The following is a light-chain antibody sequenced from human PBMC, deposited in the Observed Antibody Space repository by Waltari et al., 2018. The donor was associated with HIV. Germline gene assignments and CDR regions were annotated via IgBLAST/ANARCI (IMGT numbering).Light chain of an antibody. CDR2: SND. CDR1: RSNIGSNP. J-gene: IGLJ3*02. CDR3: ATWDDSLNGWV. V-gene: IGLV1-44*01. Sequence: QSVLTQPPSASGTPGQRVTISCSGSRSNIGSNPVNWYQHLPGTAPRLLIYSNDQRPSGVPDRFSGSKSGTSASLAISGLQSEDEGDYYCATWDDSLNGWVFGGGTKLTVL.